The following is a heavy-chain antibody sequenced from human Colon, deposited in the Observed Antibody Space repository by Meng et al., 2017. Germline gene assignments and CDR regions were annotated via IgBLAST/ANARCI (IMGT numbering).Heavy chain of an antibody. J-gene: IGHJ5*02. Sequence: QMQLVQSGAEVRKPVASVKVSCMSSGYIFTDYFIHCIRQAPGQGFEWLGRINPNSGGTNFARKFQGRVAMTRDTSTTTTYMELNTLTSDDTAVYYCARGRCTTASCYRVDPWGQGTLVTVSS. CDR2: INPNSGGT. D-gene: IGHD2-8*01. CDR3: ARGRCTTASCYRVDP. CDR1: GYIFTDYF. V-gene: IGHV1-2*06.